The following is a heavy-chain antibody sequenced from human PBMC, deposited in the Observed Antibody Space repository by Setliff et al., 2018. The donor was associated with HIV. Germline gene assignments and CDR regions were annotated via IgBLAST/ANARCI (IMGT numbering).Heavy chain of an antibody. Sequence: PSETLSLTCTLNGVPLSGYYWGWLRQSPGKGLEWIGTIYHTGNTYYNPSLKSRVTISVDPSKNQLSLNLDSVTAADTAVFYCAREPTVTSRSGYFDYWGQGTLVTVSS. V-gene: IGHV4-38-2*02. D-gene: IGHD4-17*01. CDR1: GVPLSGYY. CDR2: IYHTGNT. J-gene: IGHJ4*02. CDR3: AREPTVTSRSGYFDY.